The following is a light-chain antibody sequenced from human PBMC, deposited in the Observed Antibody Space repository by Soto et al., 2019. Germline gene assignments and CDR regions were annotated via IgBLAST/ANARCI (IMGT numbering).Light chain of an antibody. V-gene: IGLV2-8*01. J-gene: IGLJ2*01. CDR3: SSYAGSSNYVV. CDR2: EVS. CDR1: SNDVGGYNY. Sequence: QSALTQPPSASGSPGQSVTISCTGTSNDVGGYNYVSWYQQHPGKAPKLIIYEVSKRPSGVPDRFSGSKSGNTASLNVSGLQAEDEADYCCSSYAGSSNYVVFGGVTKLTVL.